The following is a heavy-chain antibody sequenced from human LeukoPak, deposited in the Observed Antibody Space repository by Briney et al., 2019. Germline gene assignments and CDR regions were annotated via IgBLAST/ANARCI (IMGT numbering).Heavy chain of an antibody. Sequence: GGSLRLSCAASGLTFSSQAMSWVRQAPGKGLDWVAVISHDGSNKYYADSVKGRFTISRDNSKNTLYLQMNSLRAEDTAVYYCAKAFAYYYDSSGPNFPFDIWGQGTMVTVSS. J-gene: IGHJ3*02. CDR2: ISHDGSNK. CDR1: GLTFSSQA. D-gene: IGHD3-22*01. V-gene: IGHV3-30-3*01. CDR3: AKAFAYYYDSSGPNFPFDI.